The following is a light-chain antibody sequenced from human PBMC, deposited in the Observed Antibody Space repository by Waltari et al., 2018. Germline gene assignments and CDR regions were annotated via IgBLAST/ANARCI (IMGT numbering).Light chain of an antibody. CDR3: QQSYTTPWT. CDR1: QTITNY. CDR2: AAS. J-gene: IGKJ1*01. V-gene: IGKV1-39*01. Sequence: DIQMTQSPSSLSASVGDRVTITCRASQTITNYLNWYQQKPGKAPKLLIYAASRLQSGVPSRFSGSGSGTGFTLSISGLHTEDFATYYCQQSYTTPWTFGQGTKVDIK.